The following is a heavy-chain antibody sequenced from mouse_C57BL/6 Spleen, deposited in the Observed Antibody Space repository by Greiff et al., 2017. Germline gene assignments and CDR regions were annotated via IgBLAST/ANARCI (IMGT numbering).Heavy chain of an antibody. V-gene: IGHV1-61*01. CDR2: IYPSDSET. D-gene: IGHD1-1*01. J-gene: IGHJ3*01. CDR1: GYTFTSYW. Sequence: VQLQQPGAELVRPGSSVKLSCKASGYTFTSYWMDWVKQRPGQGLEWIGNIYPSDSETHYNQKFKDKATLTVDKSSSTAYMQLSSLTSEDSAVYYCARGDYYGSSQAWFAYWGQGTLVTVSA. CDR3: ARGDYYGSSQAWFAY.